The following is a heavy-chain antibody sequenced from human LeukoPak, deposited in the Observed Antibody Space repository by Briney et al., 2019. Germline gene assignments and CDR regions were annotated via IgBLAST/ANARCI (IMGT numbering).Heavy chain of an antibody. CDR2: IYASGST. D-gene: IGHD6-19*01. J-gene: IGHJ4*02. CDR3: ARDLPGVSGWSY. V-gene: IGHV4-4*07. Sequence: SETLSLTCSVSGDSISSYYWSWIRQPAGKGLEWIGRIYASGSTNYNPSLKSRVTISADKSKNQFSLKLSSVTAADTAVYYCARDLPGVSGWSYWGQGTLVTASS. CDR1: GDSISSYY.